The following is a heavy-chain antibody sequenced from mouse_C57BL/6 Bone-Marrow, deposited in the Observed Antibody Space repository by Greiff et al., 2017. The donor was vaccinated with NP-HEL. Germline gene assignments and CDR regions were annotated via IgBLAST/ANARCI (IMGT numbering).Heavy chain of an antibody. D-gene: IGHD6-1*01. Sequence: DVHLVESGGGLVKPGGSLKLSCAASGFTFSDYGMHWVRQAPEKGLEWVAYISSGSSTIYYADTVKGRFTISRDNAKNTLFLQMTSLRSEDTAMYYCAREALGFAYWGQGTLVTVSA. J-gene: IGHJ3*01. CDR1: GFTFSDYG. V-gene: IGHV5-17*01. CDR3: AREALGFAY. CDR2: ISSGSSTI.